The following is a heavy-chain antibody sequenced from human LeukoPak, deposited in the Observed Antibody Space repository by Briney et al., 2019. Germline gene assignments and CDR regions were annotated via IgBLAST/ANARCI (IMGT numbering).Heavy chain of an antibody. CDR2: INHSGSI. Sequence: SETLSLTCAVYGGSFSGYYWSWIRQPPGKGLEWIGEINHSGSINYNPSLKSRVTISVDTSKNQFSLKLSSVTAADTAVYYCARGRTPRFYGSGTSFSYWGQGTLVTVSS. V-gene: IGHV4-34*01. D-gene: IGHD3-10*01. CDR1: GGSFSGYY. CDR3: ARGRTPRFYGSGTSFSY. J-gene: IGHJ4*02.